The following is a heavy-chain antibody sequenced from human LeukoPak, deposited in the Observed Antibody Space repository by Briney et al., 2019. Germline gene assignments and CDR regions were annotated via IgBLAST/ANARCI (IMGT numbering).Heavy chain of an antibody. Sequence: SVKVSCKASGGTFISYAISWVRQAPGQGLEWMGGIIPIFGTANYAQKFQGRVTITADESTSTAYMELSSLRSEDTAVYYCATGDDSSGHPLDYWGQGTLVTVSS. CDR2: IIPIFGTA. J-gene: IGHJ4*02. V-gene: IGHV1-69*01. CDR1: GGTFISYA. D-gene: IGHD3-22*01. CDR3: ATGDDSSGHPLDY.